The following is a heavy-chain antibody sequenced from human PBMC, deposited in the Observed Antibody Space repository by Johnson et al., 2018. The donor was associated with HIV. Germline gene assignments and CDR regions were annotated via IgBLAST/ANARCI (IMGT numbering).Heavy chain of an antibody. CDR1: GFTFSSYG. CDR2: IRYDGNNK. V-gene: IGHV3-30*02. J-gene: IGHJ3*02. CDR3: ARDGDPLDFWALYI. D-gene: IGHD3-3*01. Sequence: QVQLLESGGGVVQPGGSLRLSCAASGFTFSSYGMHWVRQAPGKGLEWVAFIRYDGNNKYYADSVKGRLTISRDNSKNTLYLQVNSLRAEDTAVYYCARDGDPLDFWALYIWGQGTMVTVSS.